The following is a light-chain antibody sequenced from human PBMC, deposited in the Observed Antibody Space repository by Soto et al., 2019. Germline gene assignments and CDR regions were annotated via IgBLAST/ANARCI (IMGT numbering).Light chain of an antibody. CDR2: DAS. V-gene: IGKV3-11*01. Sequence: EIVLTQSPATLSLSPGERATLSCRASQSVSRHLAWYQQKPGQAPRLLIDDASNRATGIPARFSGSGSGTDFTLTISSLEPEDFAVYYCHQRNSWPPVTFGGGTKVEIK. CDR1: QSVSRH. J-gene: IGKJ4*01. CDR3: HQRNSWPPVT.